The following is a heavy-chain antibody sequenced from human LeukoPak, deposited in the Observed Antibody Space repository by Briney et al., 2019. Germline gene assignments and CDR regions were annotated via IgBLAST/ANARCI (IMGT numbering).Heavy chain of an antibody. CDR1: GFTFSSYA. J-gene: IGHJ4*02. CDR2: ISGSGGST. CDR3: AKCEGIRALEWLFWS. V-gene: IGHV3-23*01. D-gene: IGHD3-3*01. Sequence: GGSLRLSCAASGFTFSSYAKSWVRQAPGKGLEWVSAISGSGGSTYYADSVKRRFTISRDNSKNTLYLQMNSLRAEDTAVYYCAKCEGIRALEWLFWSWGQGTLVTVSS.